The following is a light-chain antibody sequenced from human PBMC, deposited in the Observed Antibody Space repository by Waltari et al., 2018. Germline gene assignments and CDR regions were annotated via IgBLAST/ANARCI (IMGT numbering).Light chain of an antibody. CDR2: EGG. CDR1: SSGVGRYNL. Sequence: QSALTRPASVSGSPGQSTTISCTEASSGVGRYNLVSWYQQHPGKAPKVILYEGGKRPSGVSNRFSGSKSGNTASLTISGLQADDEADYFCSSYTGTATPRVFGGGTRLTVL. V-gene: IGLV2-23*01. CDR3: SSYTGTATPRV. J-gene: IGLJ3*02.